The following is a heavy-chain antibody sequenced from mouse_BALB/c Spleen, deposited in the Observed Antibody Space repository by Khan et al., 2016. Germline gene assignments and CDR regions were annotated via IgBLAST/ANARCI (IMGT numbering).Heavy chain of an antibody. Sequence: EVELVESGGGLVQPGGSLRLSCATSGFTFTDYYMSWVRQPPGKALEWLGFIRNKASGYTTEYSASVKGRFTSSSDNYQSIRYLRRSTLRAEDSAAYYCARDDYGGDCWGQGTTLAVSS. D-gene: IGHD2-4*01. CDR2: IRNKASGYTT. J-gene: IGHJ2*01. CDR3: ARDDYGGDC. CDR1: GFTFTDYY. V-gene: IGHV7-3*02.